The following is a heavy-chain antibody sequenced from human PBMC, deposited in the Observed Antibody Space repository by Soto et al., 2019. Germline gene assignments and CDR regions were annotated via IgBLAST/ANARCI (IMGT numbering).Heavy chain of an antibody. CDR2: IYSSGST. Sequence: SEPRSLTCTVSGGSVSSGSYYWSWIRQPPGKGLEWIGYIYSSGSTNYNPSLKSRVTISVDTSKNQFSLKLSSVTAADTAVYDGGREGSRSYFDDWGEGIW. V-gene: IGHV4-61*01. J-gene: IGHJ3*02. CDR3: GREGSRSYFDDWGEGI. CDR1: GGSVSSGSYY. D-gene: IGHD1-26*01.